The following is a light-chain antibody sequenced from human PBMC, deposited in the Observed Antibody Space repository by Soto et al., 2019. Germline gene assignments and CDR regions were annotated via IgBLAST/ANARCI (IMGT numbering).Light chain of an antibody. CDR2: GIS. Sequence: EIVLTQSPGTLSLSPGERATLSCRASQSVSSNYFAWYQQKPGQAPRLLIYGISSRATGIPDRFSGSGSGTDFSLTISRLEPEDFAVYYCEQYGSSPRTFGQGTKVDIK. CDR3: EQYGSSPRT. V-gene: IGKV3-20*01. J-gene: IGKJ1*01. CDR1: QSVSSNY.